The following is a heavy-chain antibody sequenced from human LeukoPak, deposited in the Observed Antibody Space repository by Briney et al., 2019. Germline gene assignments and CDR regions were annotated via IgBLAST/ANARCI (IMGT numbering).Heavy chain of an antibody. J-gene: IGHJ4*02. CDR3: ARVSDSSGLLFGY. V-gene: IGHV4-4*07. CDR2: ISTSGST. D-gene: IGHD3-22*01. Sequence: SETLSLTCTVSGGSISSYYWSWIRQPAGKGLESIGHISTSGSTNYNPSLKSRVTISVDTSKNQFSLKLSSVTAADTAVHYCARVSDSSGLLFGYWGQGTLVTVSS. CDR1: GGSISSYY.